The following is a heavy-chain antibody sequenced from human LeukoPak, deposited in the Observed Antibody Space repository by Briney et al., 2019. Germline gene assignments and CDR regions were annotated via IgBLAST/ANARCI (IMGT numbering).Heavy chain of an antibody. CDR2: IIPILGIA. J-gene: IGHJ4*02. Sequence: ASVKVSCKASGGTFSSYAISWVRQAPGQGLEWMGRIIPILGIANYAQKFQGRVTITADKSTSAAYMELSSLRSEDTAVYYCASGPTRWGATSFPDYWGQGTLVTVSS. CDR3: ASGPTRWGATSFPDY. CDR1: GGTFSSYA. D-gene: IGHD1-26*01. V-gene: IGHV1-69*04.